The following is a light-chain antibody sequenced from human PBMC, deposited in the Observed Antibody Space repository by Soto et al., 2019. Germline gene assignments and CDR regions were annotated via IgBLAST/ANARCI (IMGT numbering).Light chain of an antibody. CDR2: EGS. V-gene: IGLV2-23*01. Sequence: QSVLTQPASVSGSPGQSITISSTGTSSDVGSYNLVSWYQQHPGKAPKLMIYEGSKRPSGVSNRFSGSKSGNTASLTISGLQAEDEADYYCCSYAGSSTHAVFGGGTQLTVL. CDR3: CSYAGSSTHAV. J-gene: IGLJ7*01. CDR1: SSDVGSYNL.